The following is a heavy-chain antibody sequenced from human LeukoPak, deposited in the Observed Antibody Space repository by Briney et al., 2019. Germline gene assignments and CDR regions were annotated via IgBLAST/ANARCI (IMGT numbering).Heavy chain of an antibody. V-gene: IGHV3-9*01. Sequence: GGSLRLSCAASGFTFDDYAMHWVRQAPGKGLEGVSGISWNSGSIGYADSVKGRFTISRDNAKNSLYLEMNSLRAEDTALYYCAKAGGGYSYGFGHFDYWGQGTLVTVSS. J-gene: IGHJ4*02. CDR2: ISWNSGSI. CDR3: AKAGGGYSYGFGHFDY. D-gene: IGHD5-18*01. CDR1: GFTFDDYA.